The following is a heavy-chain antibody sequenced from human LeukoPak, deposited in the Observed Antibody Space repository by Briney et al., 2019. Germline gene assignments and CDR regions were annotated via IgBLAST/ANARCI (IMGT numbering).Heavy chain of an antibody. CDR3: ARDQGEFGP. D-gene: IGHD3-16*01. CDR1: GLTFSSYA. V-gene: IGHV3-30-3*01. J-gene: IGHJ5*02. CDR2: ISYDGSNK. Sequence: PGRSLRLSCAASGLTFSSYAMHWVRQAPGKGLEWVAVISYDGSNKYYADSVKGRFTISRDNSKNTLYLQMNSLRAEDTAVYYCARDQGEFGPWGQGTLVTVSS.